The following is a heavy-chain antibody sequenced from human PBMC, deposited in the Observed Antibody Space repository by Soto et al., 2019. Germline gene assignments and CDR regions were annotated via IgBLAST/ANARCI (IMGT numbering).Heavy chain of an antibody. Sequence: SETLSLTCTVSGDSISSSSYYWGWIRQPPGKGLEWIGSFYYSGSTYYNPSLRSRVTTSVDTSKNQFSLKLNSVTAADTAVYNCGRCDYYDGSGYPLESFQHWGRGTVVTVSS. D-gene: IGHD3-22*01. CDR1: GDSISSSSYY. CDR3: GRCDYYDGSGYPLESFQH. J-gene: IGHJ1*01. V-gene: IGHV4-39*01. CDR2: FYYSGST.